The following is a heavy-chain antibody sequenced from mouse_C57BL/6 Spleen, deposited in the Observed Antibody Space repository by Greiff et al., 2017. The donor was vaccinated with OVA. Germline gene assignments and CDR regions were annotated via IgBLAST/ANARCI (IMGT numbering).Heavy chain of an antibody. Sequence: QVQLQQPGAELVKPGASVKMSCKASGYTFTSYWITWVKQRPGQGLEWIGDIYPGSGSTNYNEKFKSKATLTVDTSSSTAYMQLSSLTSEDSAVYYCAREFHYYGSSYQEYFDVWGTGTTVTVSS. CDR3: AREFHYYGSSYQEYFDV. V-gene: IGHV1-55*01. D-gene: IGHD1-1*01. CDR2: IYPGSGST. J-gene: IGHJ1*03. CDR1: GYTFTSYW.